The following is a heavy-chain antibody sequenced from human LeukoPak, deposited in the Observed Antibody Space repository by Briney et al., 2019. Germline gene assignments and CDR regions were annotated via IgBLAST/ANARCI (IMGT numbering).Heavy chain of an antibody. Sequence: HAGGSLRLSCAASGFTFSSYAMSWVRQAPGKGLEWVSAISGSGGSTYYADSVKGRFTISRDNSKNTLYLQMNSLRAEDTAVYYCAKGTLAMVTPFDYWGQGTLVTVSS. CDR2: ISGSGGST. D-gene: IGHD5-18*01. V-gene: IGHV3-23*01. CDR1: GFTFSSYA. CDR3: AKGTLAMVTPFDY. J-gene: IGHJ4*02.